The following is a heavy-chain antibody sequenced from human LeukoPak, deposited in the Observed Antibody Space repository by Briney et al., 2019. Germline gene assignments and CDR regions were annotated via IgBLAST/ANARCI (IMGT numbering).Heavy chain of an antibody. J-gene: IGHJ3*02. V-gene: IGHV3-7*05. Sequence: AGGSLRLSCVASGFTFSSYWMAWVRQAPGKGLEWVANINQDGSEKNYVDAVKGRLTISRDNAKNSLCLQMNSLRAEDTAVYYCARDRGYSTFDMWGQGTMVTVSS. D-gene: IGHD5-18*01. CDR2: INQDGSEK. CDR3: ARDRGYSTFDM. CDR1: GFTFSSYW.